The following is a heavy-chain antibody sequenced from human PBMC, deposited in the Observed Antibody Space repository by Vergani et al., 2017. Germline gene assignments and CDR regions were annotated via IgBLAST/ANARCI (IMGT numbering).Heavy chain of an antibody. V-gene: IGHV1-18*01. CDR1: AYTFSSYG. J-gene: IGHJ6*03. CDR3: ARSGPVTFIAARVYYYYYMDV. D-gene: IGHD6-6*01. Sequence: QVQLVQSGAEVKKPGASVKVSCKASAYTFSSYGISWVRQAPGQGLEWVGWISAYNGNTNYAQKLQGRVTMTTDTSTSTVDMELRSLRSDDTAVYYWARSGPVTFIAARVYYYYYMDVWGKGTTVTVSS. CDR2: ISAYNGNT.